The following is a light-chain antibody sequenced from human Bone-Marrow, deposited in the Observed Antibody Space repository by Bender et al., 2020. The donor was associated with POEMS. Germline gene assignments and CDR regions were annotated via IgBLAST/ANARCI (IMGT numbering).Light chain of an antibody. CDR2: GNT. V-gene: IGLV1-40*01. Sequence: QSVLTQPPSVSGAPGERVTISCTGSRSDIGAGFDVHWYQQLPGAAPRLLIYGNTNRPSGVPDRFSGSKSGTAASLAITGLQAEDEGDYYCQSYDSNLRGFWVFGGGTKLTVL. J-gene: IGLJ3*02. CDR3: QSYDSNLRGFWV. CDR1: RSDIGAGFD.